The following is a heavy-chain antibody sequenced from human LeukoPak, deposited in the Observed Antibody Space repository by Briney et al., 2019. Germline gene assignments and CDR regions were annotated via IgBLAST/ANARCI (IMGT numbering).Heavy chain of an antibody. J-gene: IGHJ5*02. Sequence: SETLSLTCTVSGGSISGYYWSWIRQPPGKGLEWIGYIHYSGSTNYSPSLKSRVTISVDMSKNQFSLKLSSVTAADTAVYYCARGLYYGSGSYYNWFDPWGQGTLVTVSS. CDR3: ARGLYYGSGSYYNWFDP. V-gene: IGHV4-59*01. CDR1: GGSISGYY. D-gene: IGHD3-10*01. CDR2: IHYSGST.